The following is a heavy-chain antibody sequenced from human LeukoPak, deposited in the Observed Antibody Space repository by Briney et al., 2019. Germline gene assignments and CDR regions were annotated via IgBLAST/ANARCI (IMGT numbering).Heavy chain of an antibody. J-gene: IGHJ5*02. CDR2: IYHSGST. CDR3: ARAVKAVAYWFDP. CDR1: GGSISSGGYY. V-gene: IGHV4-30-2*01. Sequence: PSQTLSLTCTVSGGSISSGGYYWSWIRQPPGKGLEWIGYIYHSGSTYYNPSLKSRVTISVDRSKNQFSLKLSSVTAADTAVYYCARAVKAVAYWFDPWGQGTLVTVSS. D-gene: IGHD6-19*01.